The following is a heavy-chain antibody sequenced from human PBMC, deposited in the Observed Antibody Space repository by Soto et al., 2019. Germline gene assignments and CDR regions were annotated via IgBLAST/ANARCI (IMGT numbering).Heavy chain of an antibody. J-gene: IGHJ4*02. CDR3: AKVESSSWYVYFDY. V-gene: IGHV3-23*01. D-gene: IGHD6-13*01. CDR2: ISGSGGST. CDR1: GFTFSNYA. Sequence: PGGSLRLSCAASGFTFSNYAVTWVRQAPGKGLEWVSTISGSGGSTYYADSVKGRFTISRDNSKNTLYLQMNSLRAEDTAVYYCAKVESSSWYVYFDYWGQGTLVTV.